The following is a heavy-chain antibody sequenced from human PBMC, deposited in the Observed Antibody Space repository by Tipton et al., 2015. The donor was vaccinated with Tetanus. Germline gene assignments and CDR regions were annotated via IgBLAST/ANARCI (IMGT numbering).Heavy chain of an antibody. J-gene: IGHJ5*02. CDR1: GGSISDKKYY. CDR2: IYFEGST. V-gene: IGHV4-39*02. D-gene: IGHD2-8*01. CDR3: ARHLYGYWFDP. Sequence: TLSLTCTVSGGSISDKKYYWGWIREAPGKGLEGIASIYFEGSTYYSPSLKSRLTIDVDTSQNFFSLRLTSVTAADTAIYYCARHLYGYWFDPWGQGALVTVSS.